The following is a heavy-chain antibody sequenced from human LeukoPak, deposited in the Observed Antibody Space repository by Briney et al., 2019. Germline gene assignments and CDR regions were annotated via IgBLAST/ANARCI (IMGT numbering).Heavy chain of an antibody. Sequence: ASVKVSCKASGYTFTSYDINWVRQATGQGLEWMGWMNPNSGNTGYAQKFQGRVTMTRNTSISTAYMELSSLRSEDTAVYYCARGRELLWFGELLSYYYYGMDVWGQGITVTVSS. D-gene: IGHD3-10*01. CDR2: MNPNSGNT. J-gene: IGHJ6*02. CDR1: GYTFTSYD. CDR3: ARGRELLWFGELLSYYYYGMDV. V-gene: IGHV1-8*01.